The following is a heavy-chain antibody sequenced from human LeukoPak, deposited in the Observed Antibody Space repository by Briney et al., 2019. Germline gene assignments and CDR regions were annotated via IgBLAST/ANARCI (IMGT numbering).Heavy chain of an antibody. D-gene: IGHD2-21*01. Sequence: GGSLRLSCAASGFTFDDYAMHWVRQAPGKGLEWVSGISWNSGSIGYADSVKGRFTISRDNAKNSLYLQMNSLRAEDTALYYCAKDVNSNYYFDYWGQGTLVTVSS. CDR3: AKDVNSNYYFDY. V-gene: IGHV3-9*01. CDR1: GFTFDDYA. CDR2: ISWNSGSI. J-gene: IGHJ4*02.